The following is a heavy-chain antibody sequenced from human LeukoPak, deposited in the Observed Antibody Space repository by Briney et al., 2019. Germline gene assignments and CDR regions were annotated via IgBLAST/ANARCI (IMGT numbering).Heavy chain of an antibody. CDR3: AKVTADYYDSSGYPYYFDY. V-gene: IGHV3-30*18. Sequence: PGRSLRLSCAAPGFTFSSYGMHWVRQAPGKGLEWVAVISYDGSNKYYADSVKGRFTISRDNSKNTLYLQMNSLRAEDTAVYYCAKVTADYYDSSGYPYYFDYWGQGTLVTVSS. CDR1: GFTFSSYG. D-gene: IGHD3-22*01. J-gene: IGHJ4*02. CDR2: ISYDGSNK.